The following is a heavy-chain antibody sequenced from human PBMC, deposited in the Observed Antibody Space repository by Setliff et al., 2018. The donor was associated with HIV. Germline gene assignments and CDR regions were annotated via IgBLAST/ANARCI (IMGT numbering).Heavy chain of an antibody. D-gene: IGHD3-22*01. J-gene: IGHJ3*02. CDR1: GFTFSSYS. V-gene: IGHV3-48*01. CDR2: ISSSSSTI. Sequence: GGSLRLSCAASGFTFSSYSMNWVRQAPGKGLEWVSYISSSSSTIYYADSVKGRFTISRDNAKNSLYLQMNSLRAEDTAVYYCARDRNYYDSSGSYHDAFDIWGQGTMVTVSS. CDR3: ARDRNYYDSSGSYHDAFDI.